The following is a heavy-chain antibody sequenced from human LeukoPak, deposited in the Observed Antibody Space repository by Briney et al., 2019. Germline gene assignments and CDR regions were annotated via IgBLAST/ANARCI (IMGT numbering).Heavy chain of an antibody. V-gene: IGHV4-30-2*01. CDR1: GGSISSVSYA. D-gene: IGHD1-26*01. CDR3: ARAWSSRLGYYYGMDV. CDR2: GHHGGSS. J-gene: IGHJ6*02. Sequence: SETLSLTCAVSGGSISSVSYAWIWIRQPPGKGLEWIGYGHHGGSSYYNPSLKSRSTISVDGPKNQFSLKLSSVTAADTAVYYCARAWSSRLGYYYGMDVWGQGTTVTVSS.